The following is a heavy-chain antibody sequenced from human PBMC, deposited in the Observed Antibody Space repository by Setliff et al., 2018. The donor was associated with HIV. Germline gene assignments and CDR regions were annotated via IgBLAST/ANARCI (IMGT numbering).Heavy chain of an antibody. D-gene: IGHD1-26*01. V-gene: IGHV1-3*03. Sequence: GASVKVSCKASGYNFSTYALHWVRQAPGQRLEWLGWMNAASGKTKYSEEFQNRISFTRDTSANIGYLELTKLRSEDMGIYYCVRVRVGGSLYFDFWGQGTPVTV. CDR1: GYNFSTYA. CDR3: VRVRVGGSLYFDF. J-gene: IGHJ4*02. CDR2: MNAASGKT.